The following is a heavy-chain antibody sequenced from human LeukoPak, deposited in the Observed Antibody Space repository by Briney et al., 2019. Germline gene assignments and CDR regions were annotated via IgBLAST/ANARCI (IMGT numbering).Heavy chain of an antibody. CDR3: ARSLDTAMVSFAFDI. CDR2: IYYSGST. Sequence: SETLSLTCTVSGGSISSYYWSWVRQPPGKGLEWIGYIYYSGSTNYNPSLKSRVTISVDTSKNQFSLKLSSVTAADTAVYYCARSLDTAMVSFAFDIWGQGTMVTVSS. V-gene: IGHV4-59*01. CDR1: GGSISSYY. D-gene: IGHD5-18*01. J-gene: IGHJ3*02.